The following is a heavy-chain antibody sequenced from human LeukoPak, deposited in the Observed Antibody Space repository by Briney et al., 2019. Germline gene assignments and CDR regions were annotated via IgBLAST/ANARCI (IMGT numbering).Heavy chain of an antibody. J-gene: IGHJ3*02. CDR1: GGSISSYY. CDR2: IYYSGST. CDR3: ARLGSPQGYGGNKAFDI. D-gene: IGHD4-23*01. V-gene: IGHV4-59*01. Sequence: SETLSLTCTVSGGSISSYYWSWIRQPPGKGLEWIGYIYYSGSTNFNPSLKSRVTISVDTSKNQFSLKLSSVTAADTAVYYCARLGSPQGYGGNKAFDIWGQGTMVTVSS.